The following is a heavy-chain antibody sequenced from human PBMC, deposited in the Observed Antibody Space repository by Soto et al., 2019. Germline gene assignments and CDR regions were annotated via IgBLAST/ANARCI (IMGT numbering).Heavy chain of an antibody. Sequence: EVQLVESGGGLVQPGGSLRLSCAASGLIFSDYHMDWVRQAPGKGLEWVGRIRRKANSYTTEYAASVKGRFNISRDDSKNSLYLQMNSLKSGDTAVYYCAMLGGCSGGSSGMDVWGQGTTVTVSS. CDR1: GLIFSDYH. CDR3: AMLGGCSGGSSGMDV. CDR2: IRRKANSYTT. V-gene: IGHV3-72*01. D-gene: IGHD6-19*01. J-gene: IGHJ6*02.